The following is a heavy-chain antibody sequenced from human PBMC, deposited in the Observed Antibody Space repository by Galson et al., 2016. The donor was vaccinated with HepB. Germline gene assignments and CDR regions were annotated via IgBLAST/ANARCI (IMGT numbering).Heavy chain of an antibody. CDR3: AKGPVGVYWYFDL. Sequence: SVKVSCKASGDTFMHNAISRVRQAPGQGLEWMGGIIPIFVTANYAQRFQDRVTITADESTSTAYMELSSLRSEDTAMYFCAKGPVGVYWYFDLWGRGTPVTVSS. J-gene: IGHJ2*01. D-gene: IGHD1-26*01. CDR1: GDTFMHNA. CDR2: IIPIFVTA. V-gene: IGHV1-69*13.